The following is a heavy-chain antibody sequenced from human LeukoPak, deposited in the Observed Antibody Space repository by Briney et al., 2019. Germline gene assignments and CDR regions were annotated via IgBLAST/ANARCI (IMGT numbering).Heavy chain of an antibody. CDR3: ARGVRYCSSTSCYAFDY. J-gene: IGHJ4*02. Sequence: SETLSLTCTVSGGSISSSSYYWGWIRQPPGKGLEWIGSIYYSGSTYYNPSLKSRVTISVDRSKNQFSLKLSSVTAADTAVYYCARGVRYCSSTSCYAFDYWGQGTLVTVSS. D-gene: IGHD2-2*01. CDR2: IYYSGST. CDR1: GGSISSSSYY. V-gene: IGHV4-39*07.